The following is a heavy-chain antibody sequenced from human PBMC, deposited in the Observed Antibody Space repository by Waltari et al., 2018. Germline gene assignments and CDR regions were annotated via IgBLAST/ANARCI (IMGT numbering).Heavy chain of an antibody. J-gene: IGHJ4*02. CDR3: ARVAAAGTGDYDY. V-gene: IGHV3-7*01. Sequence: EVQLVESGGGLVQPGGSLRLSGAASGFTFSSYWMSWVGRAPGKGLEWVANIRQDGSEKYYVDSVKGRFTISRDNAKNSLYLQMNSLRAEDTAVYYCARVAAAGTGDYDYWGQGTLVTVSS. CDR2: IRQDGSEK. CDR1: GFTFSSYW. D-gene: IGHD6-13*01.